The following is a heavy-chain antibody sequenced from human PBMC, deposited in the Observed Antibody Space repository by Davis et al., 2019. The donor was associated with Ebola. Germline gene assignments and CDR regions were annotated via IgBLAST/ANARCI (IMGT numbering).Heavy chain of an antibody. V-gene: IGHV3-48*03. CDR2: ISSSGSTI. CDR3: ARDRGYYYDSSGWGVFDY. Sequence: GESLKISCAASGFTFSSYEMNWVRQAPGKGLEWVSYISSSGSTIYYADSVKGRFTISRDNAKNSLYLQMNSLRAEDTAVYYCARDRGYYYDSSGWGVFDYWGQGTLVTVSS. CDR1: GFTFSSYE. D-gene: IGHD3-22*01. J-gene: IGHJ4*02.